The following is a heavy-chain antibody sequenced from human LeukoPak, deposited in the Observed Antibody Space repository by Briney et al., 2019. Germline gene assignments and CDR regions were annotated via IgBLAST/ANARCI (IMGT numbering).Heavy chain of an antibody. J-gene: IGHJ4*02. CDR1: GFTFGKYW. Sequence: GGSLRLSCVASGFTFGKYWMSWVRQAPGKGLEWVSAISGSGGSTYYADSVKGRFTISRDNSKNTLYLQMNSLRAEDTAVYYCAKDGHSSDFDYWGQGTLVTVSS. CDR3: AKDGHSSDFDY. CDR2: ISGSGGST. D-gene: IGHD6-25*01. V-gene: IGHV3-23*01.